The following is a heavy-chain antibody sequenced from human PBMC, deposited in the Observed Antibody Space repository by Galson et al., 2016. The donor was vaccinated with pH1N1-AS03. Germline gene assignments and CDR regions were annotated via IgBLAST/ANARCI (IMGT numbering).Heavy chain of an antibody. J-gene: IGHJ6*02. D-gene: IGHD6-19*01. CDR2: IIPIFGTA. CDR1: GGTFSSYA. CDR3: ARDSSTSSCWYVLYYYYGMDV. Sequence: SVKVSCKASGGTFSSYAISWVRQAPGQGLEWMGGIIPIFGTANYAQKFQGRVTITADESTSTAYMELSSLRSEDTAVYYCARDSSTSSCWYVLYYYYGMDVWGQGTTVTVSS. V-gene: IGHV1-69*13.